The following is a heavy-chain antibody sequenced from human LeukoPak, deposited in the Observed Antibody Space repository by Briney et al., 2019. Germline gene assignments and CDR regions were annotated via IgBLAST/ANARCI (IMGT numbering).Heavy chain of an antibody. D-gene: IGHD6-19*01. Sequence: GGSLRLSCAASGFTFSSYNMIWVRQAPGKGLEWVSYISSSSSAMYYADSVKGRFTISRDNAKNSLYLQMNSLGDEDTAVYYCARGAGSNSLVGYWGQGTLVTVSS. J-gene: IGHJ4*02. CDR3: ARGAGSNSLVGY. V-gene: IGHV3-48*02. CDR2: ISSSSSAM. CDR1: GFTFSSYN.